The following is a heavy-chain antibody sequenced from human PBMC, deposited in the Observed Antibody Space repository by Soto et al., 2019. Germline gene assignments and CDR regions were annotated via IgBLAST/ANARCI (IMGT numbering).Heavy chain of an antibody. CDR1: GFNFNNYG. Sequence: QVQLVESGGGVVQPGRSLRLSCAASGFNFNNYGMHWVRQAPGKGLECVAVIWNDGNGYYYANSVKGRFTISRDNSKNTLYLQMSSQRAEDTAVYYCARRQISPPTRGAASARGGMYVWCQGTTVTVSS. V-gene: IGHV3-33*01. D-gene: IGHD6-13*01. CDR2: IWNDGNGY. CDR3: ARRQISPPTRGAASARGGMYV. J-gene: IGHJ6*02.